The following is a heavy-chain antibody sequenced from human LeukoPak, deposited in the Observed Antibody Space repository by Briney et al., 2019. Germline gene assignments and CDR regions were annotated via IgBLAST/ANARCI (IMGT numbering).Heavy chain of an antibody. CDR3: SRDPPLDGWVDY. V-gene: IGHV3-53*01. Sequence: PGGSLRLSCAASGLTVATTYMSWVRQAPGKGLEWVSLIYSGGSTYYADSVKGRFTISRDNSKNTLYLQMNSLSAEDTAVYYCSRDPPLDGWVDYWGQGTLVTVSS. D-gene: IGHD3-10*01. CDR2: IYSGGST. CDR1: GLTVATTY. J-gene: IGHJ4*02.